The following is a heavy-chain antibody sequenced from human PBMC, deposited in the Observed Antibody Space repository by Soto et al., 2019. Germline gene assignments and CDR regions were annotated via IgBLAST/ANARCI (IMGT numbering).Heavy chain of an antibody. D-gene: IGHD1-26*01. CDR1: GYTFTSYA. Sequence: AAGKVSCKASGYTFTSYAMHWVRQAPGQRLEWMGWINAGNGNTKYSQKFQGRVTIIRDTSASTAYMELSSLRSEDTAVYYCARGASPLIDYWGQGTLVTVSS. CDR3: ARGASPLIDY. V-gene: IGHV1-3*01. CDR2: INAGNGNT. J-gene: IGHJ4*02.